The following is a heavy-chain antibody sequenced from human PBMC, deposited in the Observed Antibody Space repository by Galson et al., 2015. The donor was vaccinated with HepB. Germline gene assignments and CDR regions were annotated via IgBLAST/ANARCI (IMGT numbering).Heavy chain of an antibody. Sequence: SVKVSCKASGYTFTGYYMLWVRQAPGQGLEWMGRINPNSGGTNYAQKFQGRVTMTRDTSISTAYMELSRLRSDDTAVYYCARDHPSYGSGSLRGYGMDVWGQGTTVTVSS. J-gene: IGHJ6*02. CDR3: ARDHPSYGSGSLRGYGMDV. CDR1: GYTFTGYY. CDR2: INPNSGGT. V-gene: IGHV1-2*06. D-gene: IGHD3-10*01.